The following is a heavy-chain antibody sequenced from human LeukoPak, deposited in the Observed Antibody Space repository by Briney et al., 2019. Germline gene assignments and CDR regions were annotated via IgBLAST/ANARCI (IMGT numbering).Heavy chain of an antibody. CDR1: GGTFSSYA. CDR2: IIPILGIA. D-gene: IGHD6-13*01. J-gene: IGHJ6*02. V-gene: IGHV1-69*10. Sequence: ASVKVSCKASGGTFSSYAISWVRQAPGQGLEWMGGIIPILGIANYAQKFQGRVTITADKSTSTAYMELSSLRSEDTAVYYCARNIAALYGMDVWGQGTTVTVSS. CDR3: ARNIAALYGMDV.